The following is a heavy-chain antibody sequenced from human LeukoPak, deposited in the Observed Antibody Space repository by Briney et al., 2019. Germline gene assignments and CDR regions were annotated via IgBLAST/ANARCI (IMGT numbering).Heavy chain of an antibody. J-gene: IGHJ4*02. CDR3: AKVGLGYSSSWYFDY. D-gene: IGHD6-13*01. CDR2: IWYDGSNK. Sequence: GRSLRLSCAASGFTFSSYGMHWVRQAPGKGLEWVAVIWYDGSNKYYADSVKGRFTISRDSSKNTLYLQMNSLRAEDTAVYYCAKVGLGYSSSWYFDYWGQGTLVTVSS. CDR1: GFTFSSYG. V-gene: IGHV3-33*06.